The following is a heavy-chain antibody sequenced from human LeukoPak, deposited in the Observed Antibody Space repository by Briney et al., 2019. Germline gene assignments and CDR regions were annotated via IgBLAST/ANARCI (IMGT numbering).Heavy chain of an antibody. V-gene: IGHV5-51*01. CDR3: ARRQFGYCSSTSCYKAPYDY. J-gene: IGHJ4*02. Sequence: GESLKISCKGSAYSFTRYWIGWVRQMPGKGLEWMGIIYPGDSDTRYSPSFQGQVTISADKSISTAYLQWSSLKASDTAMYYCARRQFGYCSSTSCYKAPYDYWGQGTLVTVSS. CDR1: AYSFTRYW. D-gene: IGHD2-2*02. CDR2: IYPGDSDT.